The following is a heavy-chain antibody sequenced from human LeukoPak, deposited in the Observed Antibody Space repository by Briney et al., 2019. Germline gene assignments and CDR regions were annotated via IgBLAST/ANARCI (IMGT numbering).Heavy chain of an antibody. D-gene: IGHD3-22*01. Sequence: GGSLRLSCAASGFTFSSYAMSWVRQAPGKGLEWVSAISGSGGSTYYADSVKGRFTISRDNSKNTLYLQMNSLRAEDTVVYYCAKLTTGPYYYDSSGYYYEHDAFDIWGQGTMVTVSS. CDR3: AKLTTGPYYYDSSGYYYEHDAFDI. J-gene: IGHJ3*02. V-gene: IGHV3-23*01. CDR1: GFTFSSYA. CDR2: ISGSGGST.